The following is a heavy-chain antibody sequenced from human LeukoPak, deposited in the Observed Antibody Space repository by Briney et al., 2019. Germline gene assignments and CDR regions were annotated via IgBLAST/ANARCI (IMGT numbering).Heavy chain of an antibody. CDR1: GFTFSSYW. CDR3: ARDCSSSCSPYYGMDV. D-gene: IGHD2-2*01. J-gene: IGHJ6*02. V-gene: IGHV3-74*01. CDR2: INSDGSST. Sequence: GGSLRLSCAASGFTFSSYWMHWVRQASGKGLVWVSRINSDGSSTSYADSVKGRFTISRDNSRNTLYLQMNSLRAEDTAVYYCARDCSSSCSPYYGMDVWSQGTTVTVSS.